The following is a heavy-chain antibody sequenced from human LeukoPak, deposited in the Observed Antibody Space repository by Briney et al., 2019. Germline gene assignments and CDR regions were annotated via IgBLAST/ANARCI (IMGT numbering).Heavy chain of an antibody. J-gene: IGHJ4*02. V-gene: IGHV3-23*01. D-gene: IGHD4-23*01. CDR2: ISGSGGST. CDR3: ARHLAYGGFYDF. Sequence: GGSLRLSCAASGFTFSSYAMSWVRQAPGKGLEWVSAISGSGGSTYYADSVKGRVTISRDNSKNTLYLQMSSLRAEDTAVYYCARHLAYGGFYDFWGQGALVTVSS. CDR1: GFTFSSYA.